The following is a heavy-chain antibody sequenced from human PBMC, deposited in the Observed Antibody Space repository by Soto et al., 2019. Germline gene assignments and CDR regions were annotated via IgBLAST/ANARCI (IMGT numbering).Heavy chain of an antibody. CDR3: ARQSITIFGVVIYYYGMDV. CDR1: GDSVSSNSAA. CDR2: TYYRSKWFN. Sequence: SQPLSLTCAISGDSVSSNSAAWNWIRQSPSRCLELLGGTYYRSKWFNDYAVSVKSRITINSDTSKNQFSLQLNSVTPEDTAVYYCARQSITIFGVVIYYYGMDVWGQGTTVTVSS. D-gene: IGHD3-3*01. V-gene: IGHV6-1*01. J-gene: IGHJ6*02.